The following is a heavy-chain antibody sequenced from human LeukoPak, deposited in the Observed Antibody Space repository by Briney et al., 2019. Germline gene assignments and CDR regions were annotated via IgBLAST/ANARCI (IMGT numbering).Heavy chain of an antibody. CDR1: GFTFCSYW. Sequence: GGSLRLSCAASGFTFCSYWMNWVRQAPGKGREWVATIKQDGGEKYYVDSVKGRFTISRDNAKDSLYLQMNSLRAEDTAVYYCARDEGTSSCDLLDYWGQGTLVTVSS. V-gene: IGHV3-7*01. J-gene: IGHJ4*02. CDR2: IKQDGGEK. CDR3: ARDEGTSSCDLLDY. D-gene: IGHD2-15*01.